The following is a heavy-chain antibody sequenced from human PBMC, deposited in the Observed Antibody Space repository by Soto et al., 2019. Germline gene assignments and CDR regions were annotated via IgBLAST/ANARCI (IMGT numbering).Heavy chain of an antibody. V-gene: IGHV1-69*08. CDR1: GGTFSSYT. CDR3: ARDRDNWNDGNYFDY. D-gene: IGHD1-20*01. J-gene: IGHJ4*02. CDR2: IIPILGIA. Sequence: QVQLVQSGAEVKKPGSSVKVSCKASGGTFSSYTISWVRQAPGQGLEWMGRIIPILGIANYAQKFQGSVTITADKSTSTAYMELSSLRSEDTAVYYCARDRDNWNDGNYFDYWGQGTLVTVSS.